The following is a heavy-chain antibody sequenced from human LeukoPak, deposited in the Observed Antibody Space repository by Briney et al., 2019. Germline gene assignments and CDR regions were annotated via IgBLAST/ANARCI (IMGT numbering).Heavy chain of an antibody. V-gene: IGHV4-31*03. J-gene: IGHJ6*02. CDR3: ARLSRLYYYYGMDV. CDR1: GGSISSGDFY. CDR2: IYYSGST. Sequence: PSQTLSLTCTVSGGSISSGDFYWSWVRQHPEKGLEWIGYIYYSGSTNYNPSLKSRVTISVDTSKDQFSLKLSSVTAADTAVYYCARLSRLYYYYGMDVWGQGTTVTVSS.